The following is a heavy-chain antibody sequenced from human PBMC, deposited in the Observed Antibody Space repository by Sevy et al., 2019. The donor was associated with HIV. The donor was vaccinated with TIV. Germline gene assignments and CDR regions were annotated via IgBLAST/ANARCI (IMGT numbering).Heavy chain of an antibody. CDR2: IFERGNV. CDR1: GDSMTRGDYY. V-gene: IGHV4-31*11. Sequence: SETLSLTCAVSGDSMTRGDYYWSWIRQCPGKGLEWMGYIFERGNVHYSPSLKSRLVISVDTSKKQFSLELRSVTAAETAIYYCATGRGGYTEGNFYYYYGMDVWGHGTTVTVSS. J-gene: IGHJ6*02. D-gene: IGHD5-18*01. CDR3: ATGRGGYTEGNFYYYYGMDV.